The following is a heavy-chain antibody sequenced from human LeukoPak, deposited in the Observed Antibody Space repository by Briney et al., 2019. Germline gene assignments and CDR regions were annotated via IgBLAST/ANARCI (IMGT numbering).Heavy chain of an antibody. J-gene: IGHJ6*03. CDR1: GYTFTGYY. CDR3: ERDGGHSSSWYWRDYYYYYMDV. Sequence: ASVQVSCQASGYTFTGYYMHWVRQATGKGLEWMGWINPNSGGTNYAQKFQGRVTMTRDTSISTAYMELSRLRSDGTAVYYCERDGGHSSSWYWRDYYYYYMDVWGKGTKVSDSS. V-gene: IGHV1-2*02. CDR2: INPNSGGT. D-gene: IGHD6-13*01.